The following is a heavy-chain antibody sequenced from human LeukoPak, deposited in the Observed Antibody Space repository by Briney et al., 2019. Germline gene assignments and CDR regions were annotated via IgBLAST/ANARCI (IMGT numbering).Heavy chain of an antibody. CDR3: VVGHNYFDY. J-gene: IGHJ4*02. D-gene: IGHD2-15*01. CDR2: IYYSGSI. CDR1: GGSISSYY. Sequence: SETLSLTCSVSGGSISSYYWSWIRQPPGNGLEWIGYIYYSGSINYNPSLKSRVTISVDTSKNQLSLKLSSVTAADTAVYYCVVGHNYFDYWGQGTLVTVSS. V-gene: IGHV4-59*01.